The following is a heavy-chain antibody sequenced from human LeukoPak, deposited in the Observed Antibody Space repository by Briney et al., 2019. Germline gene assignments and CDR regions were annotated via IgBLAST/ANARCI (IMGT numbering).Heavy chain of an antibody. V-gene: IGHV4-34*01. CDR2: INHSGST. D-gene: IGHD2-15*01. CDR1: GGSISSYY. J-gene: IGHJ4*02. CDR3: ARGRVLRYCSGGSCYPIDY. Sequence: SETLSLTCTVSGGSISSYYWSWIRQPPGKGLEWIGEINHSGSTNYNPSLKSRVTISVDTSKNQFSLKLSSVTAADTAVYYCARGRVLRYCSGGSCYPIDYWGQGTLVTVSS.